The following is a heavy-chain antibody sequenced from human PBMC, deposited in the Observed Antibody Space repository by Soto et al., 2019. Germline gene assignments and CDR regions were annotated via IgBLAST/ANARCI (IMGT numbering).Heavy chain of an antibody. V-gene: IGHV3-23*01. CDR3: AKGGHLDY. CDR1: GFSFTTYT. Sequence: VQLLESGGGLVQPGGSLRLSCAASGFSFTTYTMSWARQAPGKGLEWVSAISDSGGDTYYADSVKGRFTISRDNSKKTLYLQRNSLRAEDTAVYYCAKGGHLDYWGQGILVTVSS. CDR2: ISDSGGDT. J-gene: IGHJ4*02.